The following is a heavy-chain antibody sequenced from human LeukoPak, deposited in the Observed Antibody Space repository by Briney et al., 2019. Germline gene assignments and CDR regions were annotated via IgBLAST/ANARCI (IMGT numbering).Heavy chain of an antibody. CDR1: GVSFSNYA. D-gene: IGHD4-17*01. J-gene: IGHJ4*02. Sequence: GGSLRLSCAASGVSFSNYAMSWVRQAPGKGLEWVSGISGGAGTPYYADSVKGRFTISRDNSKNTLYLQMSSLRAEDTAVYYCAKRRTTVTTMDYFDYWGQGTLVTVSS. CDR2: ISGGAGTP. V-gene: IGHV3-23*01. CDR3: AKRRTTVTTMDYFDY.